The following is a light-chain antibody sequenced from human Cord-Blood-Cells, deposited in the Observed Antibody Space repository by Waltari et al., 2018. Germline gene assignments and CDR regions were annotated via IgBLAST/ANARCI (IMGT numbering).Light chain of an antibody. CDR3: MQGIHLHT. Sequence: DIVITQTPLPLSVTPRQPASNSCQSSRSLLHSDGKTYLYWYLQKPGQSPQLLNYEVSSGFSGVPDRFSGSGSGTDFTLKISRVEAEDVGVYYCMQGIHLHTFGQGTKLEIK. CDR1: RSLLHSDGKTY. CDR2: EVS. V-gene: IGKV2-29*02. J-gene: IGKJ2*01.